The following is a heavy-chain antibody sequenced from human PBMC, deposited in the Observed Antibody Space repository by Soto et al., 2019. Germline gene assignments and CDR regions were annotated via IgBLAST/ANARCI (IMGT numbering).Heavy chain of an antibody. CDR2: IYYSEYT. Sequence: QVQLQESGPGLVKPSQTLSLTCTVSGGSINSGDYYWNWIRQLPGKGLEWIGSIYYSEYTYYNPSLRSRVTISVDTSKNQFSLKLSSVTAADTAVYYCARASPPDYWGQGTLVTVS. CDR1: GGSINSGDYY. V-gene: IGHV4-31*03. CDR3: ARASPPDY. J-gene: IGHJ4*02.